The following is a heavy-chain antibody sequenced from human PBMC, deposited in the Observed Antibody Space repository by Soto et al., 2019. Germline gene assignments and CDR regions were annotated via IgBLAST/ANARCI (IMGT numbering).Heavy chain of an antibody. CDR3: AKDTRRDVSYFDY. J-gene: IGHJ4*02. CDR2: ISGSGGST. D-gene: IGHD2-8*01. CDR1: GFTFSSYA. Sequence: GGSLRLSCAASGFTFSSYAMSWVRQAPGKGLEWVSAISGSGGSTYYADSVKGRFTISRDNSRNTLYLQMNSLRAEDTAVYYCAKDTRRDVSYFDYWGKGTLVTVSS. V-gene: IGHV3-23*01.